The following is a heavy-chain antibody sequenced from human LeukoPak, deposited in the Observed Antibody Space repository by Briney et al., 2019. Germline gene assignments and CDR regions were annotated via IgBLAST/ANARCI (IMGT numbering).Heavy chain of an antibody. J-gene: IGHJ5*02. CDR2: ISAYNGNT. D-gene: IGHD2-2*02. CDR3: ARDVVPAAIAHNWFDP. Sequence: ASVKVSCKASGYTFTSYGISWVRQAPGQGLEWMGWISAYNGNTNYAQKLQGRVTMTTDTSTSTAYMELRSLRSDDTAVYYYARDVVPAAIAHNWFDPWGQGTLVTVSS. CDR1: GYTFTSYG. V-gene: IGHV1-18*04.